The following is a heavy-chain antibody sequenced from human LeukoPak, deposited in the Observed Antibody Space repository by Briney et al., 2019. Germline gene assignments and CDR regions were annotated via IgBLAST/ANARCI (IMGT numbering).Heavy chain of an antibody. CDR3: ARRRFLEWPNDAFDI. J-gene: IGHJ3*02. Sequence: HGESLKISCKGSGYSFTSYWIGWVRQMPGKGLEWMGIIYPGDSDTRYSPSFQGQVTISADKSISTAYLQWSSLKASDTAMYYCARRRFLEWPNDAFDIWGQGTMVTVSS. CDR1: GYSFTSYW. CDR2: IYPGDSDT. D-gene: IGHD3-3*01. V-gene: IGHV5-51*01.